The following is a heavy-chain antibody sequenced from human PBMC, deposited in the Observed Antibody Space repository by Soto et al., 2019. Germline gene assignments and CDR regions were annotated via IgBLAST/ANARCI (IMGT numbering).Heavy chain of an antibody. Sequence: QVQLQQWGAGLLKPSETLSLTGAVYGGFVSSGSYYWSWIRQPPGKGLEWIGEMSHSGGTHFNPSLKSRVTISVDTSKNQFSLKMISVTAADTALYYCARVERGTATTVVDAFDIWGPGSMVTVSS. CDR3: ARVERGTATTVVDAFDI. D-gene: IGHD1-1*01. CDR1: GGFVSSGSYY. CDR2: MSHSGGT. V-gene: IGHV4-34*01. J-gene: IGHJ3*02.